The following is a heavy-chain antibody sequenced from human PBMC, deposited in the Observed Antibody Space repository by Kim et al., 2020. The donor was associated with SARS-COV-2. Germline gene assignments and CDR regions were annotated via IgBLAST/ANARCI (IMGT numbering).Heavy chain of an antibody. CDR1: GGTFSSYA. D-gene: IGHD6-19*01. V-gene: IGHV1-69*13. CDR2: IIPIFGTA. Sequence: SVKVSCKASGGTFSSYAISWVRQAPGQGLEWMGGIIPIFGTANYAQKFQGRVTITADESTSTAYMELSSLRSEDTAVYYCARGAPWGEYRQWLAHFDYWGQGTLVTVSS. CDR3: ARGAPWGEYRQWLAHFDY. J-gene: IGHJ4*02.